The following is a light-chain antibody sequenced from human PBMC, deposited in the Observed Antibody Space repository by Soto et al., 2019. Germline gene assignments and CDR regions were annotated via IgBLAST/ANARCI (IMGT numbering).Light chain of an antibody. V-gene: IGLV2-14*01. CDR2: DVS. J-gene: IGLJ2*01. CDR1: SSDVGGYNY. CDR3: SSYTSSSLL. Sequence: QSVLTQPASVSGSPGQSITISCTGTSSDVGGYNYVSWYQQHPGKDPKLMIYDVSNRPSGVSNRFSGSKSGNTSSLTISGLQAEDEADYYCSSYTSSSLLFGGGTKLTVL.